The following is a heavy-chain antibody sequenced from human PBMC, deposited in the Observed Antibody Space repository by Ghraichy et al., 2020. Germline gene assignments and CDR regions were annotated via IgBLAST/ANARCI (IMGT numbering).Heavy chain of an antibody. CDR2: MNPNSGNT. CDR1: GYTFTSYD. D-gene: IGHD3-3*01. J-gene: IGHJ3*02. CDR3: ARRGGDRPLGVIGVGHPREAFDI. Sequence: ASVKVSCKASGYTFTSYDINWVRQATGQGLEWMGWMNPNSGNTGYAQKFQGRVTITRNTSISTAYMELSSLRSEDTAVYYCARRGGDRPLGVIGVGHPREAFDIWGQGTMVTVSS. V-gene: IGHV1-8*03.